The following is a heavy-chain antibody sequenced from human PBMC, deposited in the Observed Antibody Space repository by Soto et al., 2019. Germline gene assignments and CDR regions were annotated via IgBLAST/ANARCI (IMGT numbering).Heavy chain of an antibody. CDR3: AGGSPGIMITLGGGYGMDV. V-gene: IGHV1-3*01. Sequence: ASVKVSCKASGYTFTSYAMHWVRQAPGQRLEWMGWINAGNGNTKYSQKFQGRVTITRDTSASTAYMELSSLRSEDTAVNYSAGGSPGIMITLGGGYGMDVGGKGTTVTVSS. CDR1: GYTFTSYA. J-gene: IGHJ6*04. D-gene: IGHD3-16*01. CDR2: INAGNGNT.